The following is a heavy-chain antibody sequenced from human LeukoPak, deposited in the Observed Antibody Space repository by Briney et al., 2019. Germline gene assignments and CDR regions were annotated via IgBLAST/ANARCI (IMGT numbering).Heavy chain of an antibody. CDR3: ARVRRLLWFGELTEPYDY. V-gene: IGHV5-51*01. D-gene: IGHD3-10*01. Sequence: GESLKISCKGSGYSFTSYWIGWVRQMPGKGLEWMGIIYPGDSDTRYSPSFQGQVTISADKSISTAYLQWSSLKASDTAMYYCARVRRLLWFGELTEPYDYWGQGTLVTVSS. J-gene: IGHJ4*02. CDR2: IYPGDSDT. CDR1: GYSFTSYW.